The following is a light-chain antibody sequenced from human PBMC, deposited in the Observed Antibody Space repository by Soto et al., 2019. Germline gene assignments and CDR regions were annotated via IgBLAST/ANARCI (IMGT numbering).Light chain of an antibody. CDR2: KDS. Sequence: SYELTQPPSVSVSPGQTARITCSGDALSRQFAYWYQQKPGQAPVVVSYKDSERPSGIPERFSGSSSGTIVTLTISGVQAEDEADYYCQSSDSSGTYPIFGGGTKLTVL. J-gene: IGLJ2*01. CDR1: ALSRQF. V-gene: IGLV3-25*03. CDR3: QSSDSSGTYPI.